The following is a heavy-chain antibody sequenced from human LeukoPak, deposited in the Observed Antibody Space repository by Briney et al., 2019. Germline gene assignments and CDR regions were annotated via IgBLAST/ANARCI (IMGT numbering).Heavy chain of an antibody. CDR2: INHSGST. V-gene: IGHV4-34*01. D-gene: IGHD4-17*01. CDR3: ARGRVRFHY. CDR1: GGSFSGYY. Sequence: SETLSLTCAVYGGSFSGYYWSWIRQPPGKGLEWIGEINHSGSTNYNPSLKSRVTISVDTSKNQFSLKPSSVTAADTAVYYCARGRVRFHYWGQGTLVTVSS. J-gene: IGHJ4*02.